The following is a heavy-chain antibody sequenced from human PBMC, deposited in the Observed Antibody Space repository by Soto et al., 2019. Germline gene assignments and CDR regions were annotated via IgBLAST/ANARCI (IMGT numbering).Heavy chain of an antibody. V-gene: IGHV3-30*18. J-gene: IGHJ4*02. Sequence: QVQLVESGGGVVQPGRSLRLSCAASGFTFSNYGMHWVRQAPGKGLEWVAVISYHGSDKYYADSVKGRFTISRDNSKNTLYLQMDSLRAVGTAVYYCAKDHLTTTVTTLVYWGQGTLVTVSS. D-gene: IGHD4-17*01. CDR2: ISYHGSDK. CDR1: GFTFSNYG. CDR3: AKDHLTTTVTTLVY.